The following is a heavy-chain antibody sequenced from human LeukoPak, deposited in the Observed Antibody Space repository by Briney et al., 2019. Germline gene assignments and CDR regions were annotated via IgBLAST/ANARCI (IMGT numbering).Heavy chain of an antibody. Sequence: PSETLSLTCNVSGASISSANSYWGWIRQPPGKGLECLGTVSYSGSTYYNPSLQSRVTIPVDTPRNQFSLKLSSVTATDTAVYYCARLVRRVPRRFDPWGQGTLVTVSS. J-gene: IGHJ5*02. CDR1: GASISSANSY. CDR3: ARLVRRVPRRFDP. CDR2: VSYSGST. V-gene: IGHV4-39*01. D-gene: IGHD2-21*01.